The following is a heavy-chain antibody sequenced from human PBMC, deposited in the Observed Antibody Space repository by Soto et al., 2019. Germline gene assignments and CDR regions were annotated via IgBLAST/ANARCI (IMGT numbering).Heavy chain of an antibody. Sequence: PGESVKISGKGSGYSFAGYCITWVRQKPWKGPEWMGRIDPSDSQTYYSPSFRGHVTISVTKSITTVFLQWSSLRASDTAMYYCARQIYDSDTGPNFQYYFDSWGQGPTVTV. CDR1: GYSFAGYC. CDR2: IDPSDSQT. J-gene: IGHJ4*02. CDR3: ARQIYDSDTGPNFQYYFDS. D-gene: IGHD3-22*01. V-gene: IGHV5-10-1*01.